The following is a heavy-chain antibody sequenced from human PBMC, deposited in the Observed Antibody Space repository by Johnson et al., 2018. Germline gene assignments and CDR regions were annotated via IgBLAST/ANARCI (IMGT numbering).Heavy chain of an antibody. D-gene: IGHD3-10*01. CDR1: GFTLSDYA. V-gene: IGHV3-30-3*01. CDR3: AGGIGVIIYFYMDV. CDR2: ISSDGNNK. J-gene: IGHJ6*03. Sequence: QVQLVESGGGVVQPGRSLRLSCAASGFTLSDYAMQWVRQAPGEGLEWVAVISSDGNNKHYADSVKGRFTISRDNYKNTLYLQMSSLRTEDTAVYYCAGGIGVIIYFYMDVWGKGTTVTVSS.